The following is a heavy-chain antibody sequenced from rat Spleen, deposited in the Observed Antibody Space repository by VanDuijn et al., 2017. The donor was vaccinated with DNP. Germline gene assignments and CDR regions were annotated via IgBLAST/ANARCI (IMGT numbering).Heavy chain of an antibody. V-gene: IGHV5-7*01. CDR1: GFTFSDYN. J-gene: IGHJ4*01. Sequence: EVQLVESGGGLVPPGGSLKLSCAASGFTFSDYNMAWVRQAPTKGLEWVASINYDGSRTYYRDSVKGRFTISRDNAKSTLYLQMNSLRSEDTATYYCAKDRTGGFAMDAWGQGTSVTVSS. CDR2: INYDGSRT. CDR3: AKDRTGGFAMDA. D-gene: IGHD4-1*01.